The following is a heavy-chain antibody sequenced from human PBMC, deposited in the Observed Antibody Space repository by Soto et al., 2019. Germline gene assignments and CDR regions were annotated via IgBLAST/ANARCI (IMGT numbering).Heavy chain of an antibody. CDR1: GYIFTSYW. CDR3: ARDYYDSSGYPLYYYYGMDV. CDR2: IYPGDSDT. D-gene: IGHD3-22*01. Sequence: GESLKISCKGSGYIFTSYWIGWVRQMPGKGLEWMGIIYPGDSDTRYSPSFQGQVTISADKSISTAYLQWSSLKASDTAVYYCARDYYDSSGYPLYYYYGMDVWGQGTTVTVYS. V-gene: IGHV5-51*01. J-gene: IGHJ6*02.